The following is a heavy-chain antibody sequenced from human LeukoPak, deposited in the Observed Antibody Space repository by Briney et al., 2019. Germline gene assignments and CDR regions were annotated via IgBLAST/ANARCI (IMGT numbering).Heavy chain of an antibody. CDR2: INHSGST. Sequence: SETLSLTCTVSGDSISSFYWSWIRQPPGKGLEWIGEINHSGSTNYNPSLKNRVTISVDTSKNQFSLKLSSVTAADTAVYYCARGYSNDYYYYYYMDVWGKGTTVTVSS. D-gene: IGHD4-11*01. V-gene: IGHV4-34*01. CDR3: ARGYSNDYYYYYYMDV. CDR1: GDSISSFY. J-gene: IGHJ6*03.